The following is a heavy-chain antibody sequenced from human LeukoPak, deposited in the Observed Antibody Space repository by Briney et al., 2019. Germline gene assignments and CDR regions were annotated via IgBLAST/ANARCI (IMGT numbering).Heavy chain of an antibody. V-gene: IGHV3-21*01. Sequence: KPGGSLRLSCAASGFTFSSYSMNWVRQAPGKGLEWVSSISSSSSYIYYADSVKGRFTISRDNAKNPLYLQMNSLRAEDTAVYYCSRGYFDWFRDPLCWFDPWGQGTLVTVSS. CDR3: SRGYFDWFRDPLCWFDP. D-gene: IGHD3-9*01. J-gene: IGHJ5*02. CDR2: ISSSSSYI. CDR1: GFTFSSYS.